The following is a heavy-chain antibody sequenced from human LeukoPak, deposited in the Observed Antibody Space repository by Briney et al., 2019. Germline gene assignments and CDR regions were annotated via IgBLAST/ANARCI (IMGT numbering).Heavy chain of an antibody. CDR2: IDLSGNA. V-gene: IGHV4-4*07. CDR1: GGSLSSYR. Sequence: PSETLSRTCTVSGGSLSSYRWIWVRHPAGKGLEFLGRIDLSGNADYSPSLKSRATMSVDTSKNQFSLRLTSVTAADTAVYYCAREPGDDNHDWYFDLWGRGTLVTVSS. CDR3: AREPGDDNHDWYFDL. D-gene: IGHD4-17*01. J-gene: IGHJ2*01.